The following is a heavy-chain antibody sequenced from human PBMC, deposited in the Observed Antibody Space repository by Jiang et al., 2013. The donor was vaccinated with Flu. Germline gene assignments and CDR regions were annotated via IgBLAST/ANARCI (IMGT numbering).Heavy chain of an antibody. D-gene: IGHD3-10*01. V-gene: IGHV3-74*03. J-gene: IGHJ4*02. CDR1: GFTFSSYW. CDR3: ARDRISGSGSLDY. CDR2: SKTDGSGA. Sequence: VQLVESGGGLVQPGGSLRLSRAASGFTFSSYWMHWVRQVPGKGLVWVARSKTDGSGATYADSVKGRFTIFRDNAKNTLFLHMNSLRAEDTAVYSCARDRISGSGSLDYWGQGTLVTVSS.